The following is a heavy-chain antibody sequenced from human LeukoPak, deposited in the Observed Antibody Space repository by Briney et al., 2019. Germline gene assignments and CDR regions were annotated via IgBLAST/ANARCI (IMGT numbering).Heavy chain of an antibody. CDR1: GYTFTSYD. D-gene: IGHD3-22*01. Sequence: ASVKVSCKASGYTFTSYDINWVRQATGQGLEWMGWMNPNSGNTGDAQKFQGRVTITRNTSISTAYMELSSLRSEDTAVYYCARNRLFTYYYDSSGYPLDYWGQGTLVTVSS. CDR2: MNPNSGNT. CDR3: ARNRLFTYYYDSSGYPLDY. J-gene: IGHJ4*02. V-gene: IGHV1-8*03.